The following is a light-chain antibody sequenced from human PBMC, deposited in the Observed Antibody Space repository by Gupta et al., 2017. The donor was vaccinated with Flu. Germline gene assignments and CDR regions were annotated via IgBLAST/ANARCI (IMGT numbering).Light chain of an antibody. J-gene: IGKJ2*01. CDR1: QRISTY. CDR3: QQMNSSPFT. V-gene: IGKV1-39*01. Sequence: DIQMTQSPSSLSASVGDRVTITCRASQRISTYLNWYQQKSGQAPKLLIYDASRLQSGVPSRFSGSGSGTDFTLTINRLQPEDFATYYCQQMNSSPFTFGQGTKMEIK. CDR2: DAS.